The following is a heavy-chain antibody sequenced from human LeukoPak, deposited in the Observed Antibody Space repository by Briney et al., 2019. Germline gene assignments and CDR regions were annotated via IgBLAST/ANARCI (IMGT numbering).Heavy chain of an antibody. D-gene: IGHD3-16*01. V-gene: IGHV3-23*01. J-gene: IGHJ6*03. Sequence: QSGGSLRLSCAASGFTFSSYAMTWVRQAPGKGLEWVSGISGSGGGRYYADSVKGRFTISRDNSKNTLYLQMNNLRAEDTAVYYCAKGVDASGIYYYFYMDVWGKGTTVTVSS. CDR2: ISGSGGGR. CDR3: AKGVDASGIYYYFYMDV. CDR1: GFTFSSYA.